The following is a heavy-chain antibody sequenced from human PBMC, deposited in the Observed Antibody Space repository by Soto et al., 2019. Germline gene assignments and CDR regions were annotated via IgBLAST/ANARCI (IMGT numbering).Heavy chain of an antibody. CDR2: IDPSDSYT. Sequence: PGESLKTSCKGSGYSFTSYWISWVRQMPGKGLEWMGRIDPSDSYTNYSPSFQGHVTISADKSISTAYLQWSSLKASDTAMYYCARHCSSTSCYTHYYYGMDVWGQGTTVTVSS. CDR1: GYSFTSYW. D-gene: IGHD2-2*02. J-gene: IGHJ6*02. CDR3: ARHCSSTSCYTHYYYGMDV. V-gene: IGHV5-10-1*01.